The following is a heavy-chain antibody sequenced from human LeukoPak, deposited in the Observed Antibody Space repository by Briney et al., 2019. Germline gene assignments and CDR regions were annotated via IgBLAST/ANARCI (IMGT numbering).Heavy chain of an antibody. Sequence: PGGSLRLSCAASGFTFSSYAMSWVRQAPGKGLEWVSAISGSGGSTYYADSVKGRFTISRDNSKNTLYLQMNSLRAEDTAVYYCAKVYYYDSSGYSIYDAFDIWGQGTMVTVSS. V-gene: IGHV3-23*01. D-gene: IGHD3-22*01. CDR2: ISGSGGST. CDR1: GFTFSSYA. CDR3: AKVYYYDSSGYSIYDAFDI. J-gene: IGHJ3*02.